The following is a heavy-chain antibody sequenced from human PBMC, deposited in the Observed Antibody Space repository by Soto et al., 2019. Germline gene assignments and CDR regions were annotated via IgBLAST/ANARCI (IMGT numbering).Heavy chain of an antibody. CDR1: GFGFSSYG. J-gene: IGHJ6*02. D-gene: IGHD1-1*01. Sequence: GGSLRLSCAASGFGFSSYGMEWVRLAPGKGLEWVAATTYDGGIKHYVDSVKGRFTISRDNSKNTLYLQMNSLGVEDTATYYCAGALENPYFYYGLNVWGQGTTVTVSS. CDR3: AGALENPYFYYGLNV. V-gene: IGHV3-30*03. CDR2: TTYDGGIK.